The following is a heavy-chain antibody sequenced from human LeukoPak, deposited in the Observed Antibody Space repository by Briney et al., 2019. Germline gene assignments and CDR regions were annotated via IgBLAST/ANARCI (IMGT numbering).Heavy chain of an antibody. Sequence: GGSLRLSCAASPFTFSSYTLNWVRQAPGKGLEWVSSITTSSRYIYYADSVKGRFTISRDNSKSTLYLQMNSLRAEDTAVYYCAKVPRSGYYYFDYWGQGTLVTVSS. CDR1: PFTFSSYT. J-gene: IGHJ4*02. V-gene: IGHV3-21*04. CDR2: ITTSSRYI. CDR3: AKVPRSGYYYFDY. D-gene: IGHD3-22*01.